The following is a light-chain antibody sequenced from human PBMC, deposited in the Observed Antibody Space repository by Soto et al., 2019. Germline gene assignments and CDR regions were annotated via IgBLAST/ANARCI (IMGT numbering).Light chain of an antibody. J-gene: IGKJ5*01. V-gene: IGKV3-20*01. CDR1: QTITRSS. Sequence: EIVLTQSPGSLWCSPWGIATLSCRASQTITRSSLAWYQQNPGQGPRLLIFGASIRATGVPDRFSASGSGTDFTLTISSLEPEDFAVYYCQQYVNSPITFGPGTRLEIK. CDR3: QQYVNSPIT. CDR2: GAS.